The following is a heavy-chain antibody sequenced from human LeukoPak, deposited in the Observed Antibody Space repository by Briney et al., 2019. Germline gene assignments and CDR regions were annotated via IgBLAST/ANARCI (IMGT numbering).Heavy chain of an antibody. V-gene: IGHV3-23*01. D-gene: IGHD3-3*01. Sequence: GGSLRLSCAASGFTFSSYAMSWVRQAPGKGLEWVSAFSGSGGSTYYADSVKGRFTISRDNSKNTLYLQMNSLRAEDTAVYYCARGAIFGVVITRSAFDIWGQGTMVTVSS. J-gene: IGHJ3*02. CDR3: ARGAIFGVVITRSAFDI. CDR2: FSGSGGST. CDR1: GFTFSSYA.